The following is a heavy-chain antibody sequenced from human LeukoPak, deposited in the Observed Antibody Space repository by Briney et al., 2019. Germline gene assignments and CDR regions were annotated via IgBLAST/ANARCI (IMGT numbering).Heavy chain of an antibody. D-gene: IGHD3-16*02. J-gene: IGHJ4*02. CDR3: ARVMITFGGVIALVY. CDR2: ISSSSSTI. Sequence: GGSLRLSCAASGFTFSSYSMNWVRQAPGKGLEWVSYISSSSSTIYYADSVKGRFTISRDNAKNSLYLQMNSLRDEDTAVYYCARVMITFGGVIALVYWGQGTLVTVSS. V-gene: IGHV3-48*02. CDR1: GFTFSSYS.